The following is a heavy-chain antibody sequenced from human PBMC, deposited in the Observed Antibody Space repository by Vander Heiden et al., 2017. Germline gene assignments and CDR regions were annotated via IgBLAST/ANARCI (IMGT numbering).Heavy chain of an antibody. J-gene: IGHJ4*02. CDR2: IIPIFGTT. D-gene: IGHD2-8*01. CDR3: ARLPKWLSQSYFDY. CDR1: GGTFSSYA. V-gene: IGHV1-69*01. Sequence: QVQLVQSGAEVKKPGSSVKVSCKASGGTFSSYAISWVRQAPGQGLEWVGGIIPIFGTTKYAQKFQGRVTITADEGTSTAYMDLTSLRSEDTAVYYCARLPKWLSQSYFDYWGQGTLVTVSS.